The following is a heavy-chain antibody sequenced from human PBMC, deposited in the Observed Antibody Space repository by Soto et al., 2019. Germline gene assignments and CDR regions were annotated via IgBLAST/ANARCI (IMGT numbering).Heavy chain of an antibody. CDR3: ARPMGLYYDILTGPNLDAFDI. Sequence: PGESLKISCKGSGYTFTNSWIGWVRQMPGKGLEWMGIIYPGDSNIRYSPSFQGQVTISADKSISTAYLQWSSLKASDTAMYYCARPMGLYYDILTGPNLDAFDIWGQGTMVTVSS. J-gene: IGHJ3*02. D-gene: IGHD3-9*01. V-gene: IGHV5-51*01. CDR2: IYPGDSNI. CDR1: GYTFTNSW.